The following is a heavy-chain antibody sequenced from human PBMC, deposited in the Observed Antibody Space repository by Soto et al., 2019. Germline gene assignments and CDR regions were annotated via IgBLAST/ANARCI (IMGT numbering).Heavy chain of an antibody. J-gene: IGHJ5*02. CDR1: GFTVSSNY. Sequence: EVQLVETGGGLIQPGGSLRLSCAASGFTVSSNYMSWVRQAPGKGLEWVSVIYSGGSTYYDDSVKGRFTITRDNSKNTLYLQMNSLRAEDTAVYYCARARIAVAGTGWFDPWGQGTLVTVSS. CDR3: ARARIAVAGTGWFDP. V-gene: IGHV3-53*02. D-gene: IGHD6-19*01. CDR2: IYSGGST.